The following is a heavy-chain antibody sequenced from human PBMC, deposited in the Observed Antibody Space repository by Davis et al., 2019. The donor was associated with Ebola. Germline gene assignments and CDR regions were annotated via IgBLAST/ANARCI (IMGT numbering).Heavy chain of an antibody. V-gene: IGHV1-18*04. J-gene: IGHJ4*02. CDR2: INPHNGNT. CDR1: GYTFTNYG. Sequence: ASVKVSCKASGYTFTNYGITWVRQAPGQGLEWMGWINPHNGNTNYGQNVQGRVIMTTDTSTSTAYMEVGSLRSDDTAVYYCARAQFPTTSDHWGQGTLVTVSS. CDR3: ARAQFPTTSDH. D-gene: IGHD1-1*01.